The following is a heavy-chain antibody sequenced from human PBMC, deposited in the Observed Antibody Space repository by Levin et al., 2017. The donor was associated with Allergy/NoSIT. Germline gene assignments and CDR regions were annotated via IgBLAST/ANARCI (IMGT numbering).Heavy chain of an antibody. J-gene: IGHJ4*02. CDR3: ARDPAPAYSSSWKRLGY. D-gene: IGHD6-13*01. CDR1: GFTFSSYG. CDR2: IWYDGSNK. Sequence: GESLKISCAASGFTFSSYGMHWVRQAPGKGLEWVAVIWYDGSNKYYADSVKGRFTISRDNSKNTLYLQMNSLRAEDTAVYYCARDPAPAYSSSWKRLGYWGQGTLVTVSS. V-gene: IGHV3-33*01.